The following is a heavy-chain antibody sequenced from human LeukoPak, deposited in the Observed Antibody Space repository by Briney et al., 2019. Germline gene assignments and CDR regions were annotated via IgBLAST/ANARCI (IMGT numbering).Heavy chain of an antibody. D-gene: IGHD3-22*01. CDR3: AKRSLVVSGPLPDY. CDR2: ISYDGSNK. CDR1: GFTFSSYV. Sequence: GRSLRLSCAASGFTFSSYVMHWVRQAPGKGLEWVAVISYDGSNKYYADSVRGRFTISRDNSKNTLYLQMNSLRAEDTAVYYCAKRSLVVSGPLPDYWGQGTLVTVSS. J-gene: IGHJ4*02. V-gene: IGHV3-30*04.